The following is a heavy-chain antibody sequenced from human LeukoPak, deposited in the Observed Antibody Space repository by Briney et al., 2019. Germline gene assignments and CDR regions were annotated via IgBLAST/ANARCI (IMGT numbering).Heavy chain of an antibody. V-gene: IGHV4-59*12. D-gene: IGHD3-10*01. Sequence: SETLSLTCTVSGGSISSYYWSWIRQPPGKGLEWIGYIYYSGSTNYNPSLKSRVTISVDTSKNQFSLKLSSVTAADTAVYYCARERNYYGSGSRLGVWGQGTLVTVSS. CDR1: GGSISSYY. CDR3: ARERNYYGSGSRLGV. J-gene: IGHJ4*02. CDR2: IYYSGST.